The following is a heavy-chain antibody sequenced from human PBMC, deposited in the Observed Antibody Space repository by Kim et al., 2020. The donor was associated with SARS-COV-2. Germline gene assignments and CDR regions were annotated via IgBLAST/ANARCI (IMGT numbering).Heavy chain of an antibody. CDR3: ARGPGTRTREAFDV. D-gene: IGHD3-10*01. CDR2: IYTNGGA. CDR1: GGSLNDYY. V-gene: IGHV4-4*07. J-gene: IGHJ3*01. Sequence: SETLSLTCSVSGGSLNDYYWTWIRQPAGKGLEWIGRIYTNGGANYKPSLKSRATMSVDTSKNQFSLKLNFVTVADTAMYYWARGPGTRTREAFDVWGQG.